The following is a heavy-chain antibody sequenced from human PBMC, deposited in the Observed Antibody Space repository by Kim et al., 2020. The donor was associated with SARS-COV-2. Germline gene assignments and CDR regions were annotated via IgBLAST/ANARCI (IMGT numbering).Heavy chain of an antibody. J-gene: IGHJ4*02. V-gene: IGHV6-1*01. CDR2: TYYRSKWNF. Sequence: SQTLSLTCAISGDSVSTNSVAWNWIRQSPSRGLEWLGRTYYRSKWNFDYADSVKSRITINPDTSKNQFSLQLNSVTPEDTAIYYCVRDSRSSFDYWGQGTLVTVSS. CDR1: GDSVSTNSVA. CDR3: VRDSRSSFDY. D-gene: IGHD1-26*01.